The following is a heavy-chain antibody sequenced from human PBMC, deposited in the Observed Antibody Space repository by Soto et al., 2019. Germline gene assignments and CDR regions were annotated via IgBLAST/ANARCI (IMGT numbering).Heavy chain of an antibody. Sequence: QVQLQESGPGLVKPSETLSLTCTVSRGSISSYYWSWIRQPAGKGLEWIGHIYPSMNTNYNPSLKSRVSMSVDPSQNQFSLHLRSVTAADTAVYYCARDPGDYWGQGTLVTVSS. CDR3: ARDPGDY. CDR1: RGSISSYY. CDR2: IYPSMNT. V-gene: IGHV4-4*07. J-gene: IGHJ4*02.